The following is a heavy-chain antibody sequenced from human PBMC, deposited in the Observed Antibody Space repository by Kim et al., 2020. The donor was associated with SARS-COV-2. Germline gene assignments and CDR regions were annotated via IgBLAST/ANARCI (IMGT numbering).Heavy chain of an antibody. CDR3: AKDCYVSWTYYTYTYYYGMDV. J-gene: IGHJ6*02. D-gene: IGHD3-10*01. CDR1: GFTFSSYV. CDR2: TSFDGSNK. V-gene: IGHV3-30*18. Sequence: GGSLRLSCAASGFTFSSYVMHWVRQAPGKGLEWVGVTSFDGSNKEYTDSVKGRFTISRDNSKKTVFLQMNSLRAEDTAMYYCAKDCYVSWTYYTYTYYYGMDVWGQGTPVTVSS.